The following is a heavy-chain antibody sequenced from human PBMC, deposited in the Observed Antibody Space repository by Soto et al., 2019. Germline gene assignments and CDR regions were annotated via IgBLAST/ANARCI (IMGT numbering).Heavy chain of an antibody. V-gene: IGHV3-23*01. CDR3: AKGVSSSAWSASDS. Sequence: EVQLLESGGGLVQPGGSLRLSCAASGFTLSSYAMTWVRQAPGKGLEWASVISDSDNATYYADSVKGRLTISRDNSKDTLYLQLNSLRAEDTAVYYCAKGVSSSAWSASDSWGQGTLVTVSA. D-gene: IGHD6-19*01. CDR2: ISDSDNAT. CDR1: GFTLSSYA. J-gene: IGHJ4*02.